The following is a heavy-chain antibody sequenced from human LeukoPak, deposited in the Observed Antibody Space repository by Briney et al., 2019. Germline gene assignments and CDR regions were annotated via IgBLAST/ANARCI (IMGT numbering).Heavy chain of an antibody. CDR3: AKMQWLATNYY. Sequence: GGSLRLSCAASGFTFSGYGMHWVRQAPGKGLEWVAVISYDGSNKFYADSVKGRFTVSRDNSKNTLYLQMNSLRAEDTAVYYCAKMQWLATNYYWGQGTLVTVSS. CDR2: ISYDGSNK. D-gene: IGHD6-19*01. J-gene: IGHJ4*02. CDR1: GFTFSGYG. V-gene: IGHV3-30*18.